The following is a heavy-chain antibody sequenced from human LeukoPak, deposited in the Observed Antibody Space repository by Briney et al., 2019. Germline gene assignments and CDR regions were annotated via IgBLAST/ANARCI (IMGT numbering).Heavy chain of an antibody. J-gene: IGHJ4*02. CDR2: ISSSSSYT. CDR1: GFTFSDYY. V-gene: IGHV3-11*03. Sequence: GGSLRLSCAASGFTFSDYYMSWIRQAPGKGLEWVSYISSSSSYTNYADSVKGRFTIPRDNAKNSLYLQMNSLRAEDTAVYYCAGMRGDYYFDYWGQGTLVTVSS. CDR3: AGMRGDYYFDY. D-gene: IGHD4-17*01.